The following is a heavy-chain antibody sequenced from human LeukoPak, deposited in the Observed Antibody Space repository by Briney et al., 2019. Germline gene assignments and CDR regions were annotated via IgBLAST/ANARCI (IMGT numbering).Heavy chain of an antibody. V-gene: IGHV3-48*01. CDR2: ISTSSDTI. Sequence: GGSLRLSCAASGFIFRSYSMNWVRQAPGKGLEWVSFISTSSDTISYADSVKGRFTISSDNANNSLYLQMNSLRAEDTAVYYCARYDYGDYEDYYYFMDVWGKGTTVTVSS. CDR3: ARYDYGDYEDYYYFMDV. CDR1: GFIFRSYS. D-gene: IGHD4-17*01. J-gene: IGHJ6*03.